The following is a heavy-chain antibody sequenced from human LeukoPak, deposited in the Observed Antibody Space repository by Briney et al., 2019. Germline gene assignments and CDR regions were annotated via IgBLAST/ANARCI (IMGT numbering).Heavy chain of an antibody. V-gene: IGHV4-59*08. CDR2: IYYSGST. D-gene: IGHD1-7*01. Sequence: PSETLSLTCTVSGGSISFYYWSWIRQSPGKGLEWIGHIYYSGSTNYNPSLKSRVTISVDTSKNQFSLKLSSVTAADTAVYYCARSLADWNYRPREMDYWGQGTLVTVSS. J-gene: IGHJ4*02. CDR1: GGSISFYY. CDR3: ARSLADWNYRPREMDY.